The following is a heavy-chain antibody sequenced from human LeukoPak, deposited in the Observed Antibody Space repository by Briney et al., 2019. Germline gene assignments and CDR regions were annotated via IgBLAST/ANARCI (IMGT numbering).Heavy chain of an antibody. J-gene: IGHJ5*02. V-gene: IGHV3-23*01. CDR2: ISGSGGST. D-gene: IGHD3-9*01. CDR3: AKRMLHYDILTGPPWFDP. CDR1: GFSFDDYA. Sequence: GGSLRLSCAASGFSFDDYAMHWVRQAPGKGLEWVSAISGSGGSTYYADSVKGRFTISRDNSKNTLYLQMNSLRAEDTAVYYCAKRMLHYDILTGPPWFDPWGQGTLVTVSS.